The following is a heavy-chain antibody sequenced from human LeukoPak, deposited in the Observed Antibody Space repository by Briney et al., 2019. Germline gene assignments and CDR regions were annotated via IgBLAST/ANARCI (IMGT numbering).Heavy chain of an antibody. D-gene: IGHD2-2*01. CDR1: GFTFSSYG. V-gene: IGHV3-30*02. J-gene: IGHJ1*01. Sequence: PGGSLRLSCAASGFTFSSYGMHWVRQAPGKGLEWVAFIRYDGSNKYYADSVKGRFTISRDNSKNTLYLQMNSLRAEDTAVYYCAKAGIKGGYCSSTSCLYFQHWGQGTLVTVSS. CDR2: IRYDGSNK. CDR3: AKAGIKGGYCSSTSCLYFQH.